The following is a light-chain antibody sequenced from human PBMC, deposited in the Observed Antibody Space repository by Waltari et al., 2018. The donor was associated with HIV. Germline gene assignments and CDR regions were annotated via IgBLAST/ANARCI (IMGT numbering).Light chain of an antibody. V-gene: IGKV3-20*01. Sequence: EVVLTQSPGTLSLSPGERATLSCRASQSVSSSFLAWYQQKPGQAPRLLIYGASNRATGIPDRFMGSGSGTDFTLTINRLEPEDFAVYYCQQYDTSLGSFGQGTKLEIK. J-gene: IGKJ2*03. CDR2: GAS. CDR3: QQYDTSLGS. CDR1: QSVSSSF.